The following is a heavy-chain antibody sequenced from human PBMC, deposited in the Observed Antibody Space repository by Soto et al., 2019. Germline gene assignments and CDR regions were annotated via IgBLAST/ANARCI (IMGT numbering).Heavy chain of an antibody. J-gene: IGHJ3*02. CDR1: GFGFDDAGTFSDAW. CDR3: THTRAWPPSAFDI. CDR2: IKSKRGGGTL. Sequence: PGGSLRLSCAASGFGFDDAGTFSDAWMNWVRQAPGKGLEWVASIKSKRGGGTLAYAAPMKGRFSISRDDFRNRVYLQMNSLKADDTAVYYCTHTRAWPPSAFDIWGPGTMVTVSS. V-gene: IGHV3-15*07.